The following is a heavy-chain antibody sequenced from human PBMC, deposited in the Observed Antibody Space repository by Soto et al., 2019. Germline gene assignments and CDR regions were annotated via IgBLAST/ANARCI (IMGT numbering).Heavy chain of an antibody. V-gene: IGHV3-30-3*01. D-gene: IGHD1-1*01. CDR3: ARDCYNRGGFDY. Sequence: QVQLVESGGGVVPPGGSLRVSCVASGFTFSSYNMHWVRQAPGEGLEWVAVIACDGANKFYADSVKGRFTISRDTSRDTLSLQMSSLRDEDTAIDYWARDCYNRGGFDYWGQGTLVTVSS. CDR2: IACDGANK. CDR1: GFTFSSYN. J-gene: IGHJ4*02.